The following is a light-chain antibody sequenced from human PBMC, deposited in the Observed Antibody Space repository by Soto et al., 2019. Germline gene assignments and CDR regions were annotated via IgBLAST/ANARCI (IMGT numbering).Light chain of an antibody. CDR1: QVIDNW. CDR3: KQSKSFPLT. J-gene: IGKJ5*01. V-gene: IGKV1-12*01. Sequence: DIQMAQSPSSVSASVGDRVTITCRASQVIDNWLAWYQQKPGKAPKVLIYTTSSLQSGVPSRFSGSRSGTDFTLTISNVQPEDFATYYCKQSKSFPLTFGGGTRLEIK. CDR2: TTS.